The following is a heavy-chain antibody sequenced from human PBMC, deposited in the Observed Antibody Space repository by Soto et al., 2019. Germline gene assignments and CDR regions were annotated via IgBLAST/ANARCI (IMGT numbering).Heavy chain of an antibody. CDR1: GYTFNSGY. D-gene: IGHD5-18*01. CDR3: ARDYSFGSYYYYYGMDV. CDR2: IDPSGSST. V-gene: IGHV1-46*02. J-gene: IGHJ6*02. Sequence: GASVKVSCKASGYTFNSGYIHWVRQAPGQGLEWMAIIDPSGSSTTYAQKFQGRVTLTRDTSASTVYMELSSLRYEDTAVYYCARDYSFGSYYYYYGMDVWGQGTTVTVSS.